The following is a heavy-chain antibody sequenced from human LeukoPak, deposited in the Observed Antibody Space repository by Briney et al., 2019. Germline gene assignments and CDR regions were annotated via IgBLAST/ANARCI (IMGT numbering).Heavy chain of an antibody. CDR2: INSDGSST. CDR3: SRASSGWSPFDY. CDR1: GFTFSSYW. D-gene: IGHD6-19*01. Sequence: GGSLRLSCAASGFTFSSYWMHWVRQAPGKGLVWVSRINSDGSSTSYADSVKGRFTISRDNAKNTLYLQMNSLRAEDTAVYYCSRASSGWSPFDYWGQGTLVTVSS. V-gene: IGHV3-74*01. J-gene: IGHJ4*02.